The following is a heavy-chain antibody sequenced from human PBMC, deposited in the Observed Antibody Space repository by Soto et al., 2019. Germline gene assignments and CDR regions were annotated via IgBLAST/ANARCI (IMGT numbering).Heavy chain of an antibody. D-gene: IGHD5-18*01. CDR1: GGSISSADYY. CDR2: IHHSGST. CDR3: ARTRYSTLYYFDY. Sequence: SETLSLTCTVSGGSISSADYYWSWIRQPPGKGLEWIGYIHHSGSTYYNPSLKSRVAISLDTSKNQFSLKLSSVTAADTAVYYCARTRYSTLYYFDYWGQGTLVTVSS. J-gene: IGHJ4*02. V-gene: IGHV4-30-4*02.